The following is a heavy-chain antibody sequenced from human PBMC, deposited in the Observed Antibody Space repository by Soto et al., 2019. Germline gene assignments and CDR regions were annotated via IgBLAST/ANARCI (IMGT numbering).Heavy chain of an antibody. J-gene: IGHJ5*02. CDR1: GGSLNSDSYF. CDR2: IYSSGNT. D-gene: IGHD3-3*01. CDR3: ARGQRFSDWFDP. Sequence: ETLSLTCTVSGGSLNSDSYFWAWIRQPPGKGLEWIGRIYSSGNTKYNPSLQSRVTMSLDTSNNQFSLRLTSVTAADTAVYYCARGQRFSDWFDPWGQGTLVTVSS. V-gene: IGHV4-39*07.